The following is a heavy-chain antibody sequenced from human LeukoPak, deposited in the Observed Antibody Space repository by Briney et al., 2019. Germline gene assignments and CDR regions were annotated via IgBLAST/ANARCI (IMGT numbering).Heavy chain of an antibody. J-gene: IGHJ4*02. D-gene: IGHD3-9*01. CDR1: GFTFSSYA. CDR2: ISYDGSNK. CDR3: AGDGGGGYYDILTGYYSGERYYFDY. V-gene: IGHV3-30*04. Sequence: GGSLRLSCAASGFTFSSYAMHWVRQAPGKGLEWVAVISYDGSNKYYADSVKGRFTISRDNSKNTLYLQMNSLRAEDTAVYYCAGDGGGGYYDILTGYYSGERYYFDYWGQGTLVTVSS.